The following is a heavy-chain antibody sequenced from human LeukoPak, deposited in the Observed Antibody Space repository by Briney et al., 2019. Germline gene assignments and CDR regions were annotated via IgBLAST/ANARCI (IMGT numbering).Heavy chain of an antibody. CDR1: GFTFSSYA. Sequence: PGGSLRLSCAASGFTFSSYALSWVRQPPGKGLEWIGNIHYSGITYYNPSLKSRVTISVDTSKNQFSLKLTSVTATDTAVYYCARQPHAFDNWFDPWGQGTLVTVSS. CDR3: ARQPHAFDNWFDP. CDR2: IHYSGIT. V-gene: IGHV4-39*01. D-gene: IGHD3-10*01. J-gene: IGHJ5*02.